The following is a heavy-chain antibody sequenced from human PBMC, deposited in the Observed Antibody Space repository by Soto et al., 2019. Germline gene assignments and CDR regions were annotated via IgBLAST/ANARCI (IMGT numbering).Heavy chain of an antibody. J-gene: IGHJ4*02. CDR1: GFSLSTSGVG. CDR3: AHKGGGDRILDY. Sequence: QITLKESGPPLVKPTQTLTLTCTFSGFSLSTSGVGVGWIRQPPGKALEWLALIYWDDAKHYSPSLKSRLTITKDTPKNQVVLIMTNMDPVDTATYYCAHKGGGDRILDYWGQGTLVTVSS. D-gene: IGHD3-16*01. CDR2: IYWDDAK. V-gene: IGHV2-5*02.